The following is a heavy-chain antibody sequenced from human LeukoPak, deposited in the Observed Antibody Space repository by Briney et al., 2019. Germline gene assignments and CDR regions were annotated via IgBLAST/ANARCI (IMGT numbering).Heavy chain of an antibody. CDR2: IIPIFGTA. Sequence: SVKVSCKASGGTFSSYAISWVRQAPGQGLEWMGGIIPIFGTANYAQKFQGRVTITADESTSTAYMELSSLRSEDTAVYYCARGRRGYSSGWYYFDYWGQGPLVTVSS. D-gene: IGHD6-19*01. CDR3: ARGRRGYSSGWYYFDY. V-gene: IGHV1-69*13. J-gene: IGHJ4*02. CDR1: GGTFSSYA.